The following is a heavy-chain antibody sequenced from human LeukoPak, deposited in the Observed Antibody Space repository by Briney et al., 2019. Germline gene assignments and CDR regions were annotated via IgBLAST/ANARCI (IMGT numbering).Heavy chain of an antibody. CDR2: IYYSGST. Sequence: PSETLSLTCTVSGGSISSSSYYWGWIRQPPGKGLEWIGSIYYSGSTYYNPSLKSRVTISVDTSKNQFSLKLSSGTAADTAVYYCARLGWFDPWGQGTLVTVSP. CDR3: ARLGWFDP. J-gene: IGHJ5*02. CDR1: GGSISSSSYY. V-gene: IGHV4-39*01.